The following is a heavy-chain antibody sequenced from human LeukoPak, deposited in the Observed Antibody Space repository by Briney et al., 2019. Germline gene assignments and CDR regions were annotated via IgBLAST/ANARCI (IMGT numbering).Heavy chain of an antibody. J-gene: IGHJ3*02. CDR1: GFTFSSYA. CDR3: ARDTGYAFDI. V-gene: IGHV3-48*02. CDR2: INSISNEI. D-gene: IGHD3-10*01. Sequence: PGRSLRLSCAASGFTFSSYAMHWVRQAPGKGLEWVSYINSISNEIWYADSVKGRFTISIDNAKNSLLLQMNGLRDEDTAAYYCARDTGYAFDIWGQGTMVTVSS.